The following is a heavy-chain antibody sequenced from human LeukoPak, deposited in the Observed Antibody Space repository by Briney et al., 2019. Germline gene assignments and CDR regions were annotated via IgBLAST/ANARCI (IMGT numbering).Heavy chain of an antibody. J-gene: IGHJ6*03. D-gene: IGHD3-16*01. CDR2: IRSKANSYAT. CDR3: ARALRSYYYYYMDV. CDR1: GFTFSGSA. Sequence: GGSLRLSCAASGFTFSGSAMHWVRQASGKGLEWVGRIRSKANSYATAYAASVKGRFTISRDDSKNTAYLQMNSLKTEDTAVYYCARALRSYYYYYMDVWGKGTTVTVSS. V-gene: IGHV3-73*01.